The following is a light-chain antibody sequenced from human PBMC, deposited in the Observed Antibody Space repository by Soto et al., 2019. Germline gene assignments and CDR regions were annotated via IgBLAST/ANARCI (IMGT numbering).Light chain of an antibody. J-gene: IGKJ4*01. Sequence: DIQLTQSPSFLSASVGDRVTITCRASQGIGSYLAWYQQKPGKAPKLLIYAASTLQSGVPSRFSGSGSGTDFTLTISSLQPDDFAAYYCQQLNSYPRAFGERTKVEIK. CDR1: QGIGSY. V-gene: IGKV1-9*01. CDR3: QQLNSYPRA. CDR2: AAS.